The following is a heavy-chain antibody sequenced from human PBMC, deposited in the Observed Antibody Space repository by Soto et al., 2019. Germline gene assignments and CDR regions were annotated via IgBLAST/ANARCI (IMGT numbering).Heavy chain of an antibody. D-gene: IGHD3-10*01. CDR2: IYYSGST. V-gene: IGHV4-59*01. J-gene: IGHJ6*02. Sequence: SETLSLTCTVSGGSISSYSWSWVRQPPGKGLEWVGYIYYSGSTNYTHSLNSRVTIAVDTSKNQFSLKLSSVSAADTAVYYCARATRVRAVTPYGMDVWGQGTTVTVSS. CDR3: ARATRVRAVTPYGMDV. CDR1: GGSISSYS.